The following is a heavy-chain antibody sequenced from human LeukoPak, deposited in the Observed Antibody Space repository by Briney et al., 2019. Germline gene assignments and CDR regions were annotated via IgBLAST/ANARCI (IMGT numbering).Heavy chain of an antibody. CDR2: IYTSGGT. V-gene: IGHV4-4*07. CDR1: GGSISSGY. D-gene: IGHD2-21*02. Sequence: PSETLSLTCTVSGGSISSGYWMWLRQPAGKGLEWIGRIYTSGGTRYNPSLRGRVTMLAVTSKNQFSLKLSSVTAADTAVYYCARGIRVTASLLSVGFYFDDWGQGTLVTVSS. J-gene: IGHJ4*02. CDR3: ARGIRVTASLLSVGFYFDD.